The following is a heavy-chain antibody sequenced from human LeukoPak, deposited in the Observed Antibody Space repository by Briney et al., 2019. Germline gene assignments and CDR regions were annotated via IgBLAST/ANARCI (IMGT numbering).Heavy chain of an antibody. CDR2: INPSGGST. CDR3: ARDGQLIREYGGSVIYYFDY. D-gene: IGHD4-23*01. CDR1: GYTFTSYY. V-gene: IGHV1-46*01. J-gene: IGHJ4*02. Sequence: ASVKVSCKASGYTFTSYYMHWVRQAPGQGLEWMGIINPSGGSTSYAQKFQGRVTMTRDTSTSTVYMELSSLRSEDTAVYYCARDGQLIREYGGSVIYYFDYWGQGTLVTVSS.